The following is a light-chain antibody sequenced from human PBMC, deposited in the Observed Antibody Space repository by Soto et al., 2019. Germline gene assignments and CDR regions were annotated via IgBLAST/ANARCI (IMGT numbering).Light chain of an antibody. CDR2: DAY. CDR3: QQSRTWTQT. J-gene: IGKJ1*01. V-gene: IGKV3-11*01. Sequence: EIVLTQSPPTLSSSPGVRATPSCRASPSVGSYLAWYQQKTGQAPTLPIYDAYNRATGIPVRFSGSGSGTELKVTIRNLEPEDFAVYYCQQSRTWTQTFGQGTKVEI. CDR1: PSVGSY.